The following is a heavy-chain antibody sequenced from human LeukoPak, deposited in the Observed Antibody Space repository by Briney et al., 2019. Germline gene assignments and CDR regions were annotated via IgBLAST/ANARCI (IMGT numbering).Heavy chain of an antibody. D-gene: IGHD3-22*01. Sequence: PGESLRLSCAASGFTFSDYYMSWIRQAPGKGLEWVSYICDSGRTIYYADSVKGRFTISRDNAKNSVYLQMNNLGAEDTAVYYCARDRLGDYDHSGYYDKWGQGTLVTVSS. CDR3: ARDRLGDYDHSGYYDK. J-gene: IGHJ4*02. V-gene: IGHV3-11*01. CDR1: GFTFSDYY. CDR2: ICDSGRTI.